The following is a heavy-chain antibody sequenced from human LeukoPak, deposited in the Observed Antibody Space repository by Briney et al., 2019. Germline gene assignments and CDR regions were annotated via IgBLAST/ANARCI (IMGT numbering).Heavy chain of an antibody. V-gene: IGHV1-2*02. D-gene: IGHD3-22*01. J-gene: IGHJ3*02. CDR2: INPNSGGT. CDR3: ARIRYYDSSGQDAFDI. CDR1: GYTFTCYY. Sequence: ASVKVSCKASGYTFTCYYMHWVRQAPGQGLEWMGWINPNSGGTNYAQKFQGRVTMTRDTSISTAYMELSRLRSDDTAVYYCARIRYYDSSGQDAFDIWGQGTMVTVSS.